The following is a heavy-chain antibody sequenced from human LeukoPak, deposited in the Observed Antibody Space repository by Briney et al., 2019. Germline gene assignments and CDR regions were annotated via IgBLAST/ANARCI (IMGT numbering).Heavy chain of an antibody. CDR3: ARRRVGIAAAGTPYGMDV. J-gene: IGHJ6*02. CDR2: ISYDGSNK. V-gene: IGHV3-30*03. D-gene: IGHD6-13*01. CDR1: GFTFSSYG. Sequence: PGGSLRLSCAASGFTFSSYGMHWVRQAPGKGLEWVAVISYDGSNKYYADSVKGRFTISRDNSKNTLYLQMNSLRAEDTAVYYCARRRVGIAAAGTPYGMDVWGQGTTVTVSS.